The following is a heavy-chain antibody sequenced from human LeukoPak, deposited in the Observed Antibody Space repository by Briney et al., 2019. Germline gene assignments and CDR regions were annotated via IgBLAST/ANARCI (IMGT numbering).Heavy chain of an antibody. CDR2: INHSGST. J-gene: IGHJ5*02. V-gene: IGHV4-34*01. Sequence: NPSETLSLTCAVYGGSFSGYYWSWIRQPPGKGLEWIGEINHSGSTNYNPSLKSRVTISVDTSKNQFSLKLSSVTAADTAVYYCARQYRRNWFDPWGQGTLVTVSS. CDR1: GGSFSGYY. CDR3: ARQYRRNWFDP. D-gene: IGHD3-16*02.